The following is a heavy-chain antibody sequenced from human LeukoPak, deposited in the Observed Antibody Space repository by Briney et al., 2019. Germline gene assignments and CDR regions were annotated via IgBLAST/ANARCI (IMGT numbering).Heavy chain of an antibody. CDR1: GGTFSSYA. Sequence: SVKVSCKASGGTFSSYAISWVRQAPGEGLEWMGGIIPIFGTANYAQKFQGRVTITADKSTSTAYMELSSLRSEDTAVYYCARDGGHSGYDSEYYFDYWGQGTLVTVSS. D-gene: IGHD5-12*01. J-gene: IGHJ4*02. CDR2: IIPIFGTA. V-gene: IGHV1-69*06. CDR3: ARDGGHSGYDSEYYFDY.